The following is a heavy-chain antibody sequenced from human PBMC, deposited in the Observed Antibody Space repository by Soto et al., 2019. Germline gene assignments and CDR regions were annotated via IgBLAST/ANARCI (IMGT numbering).Heavy chain of an antibody. CDR3: ARLVYDTRLNYMYFDF. J-gene: IGHJ4*02. CDR1: W. D-gene: IGHD3-10*01. CDR2: IFHDGTA. Sequence: WWTWVRQSPQRGLEYIGEIFHDGTANYYPSFERRVAMSVDTSRNQFSLKLTSVTAADTAVYFCARLVYDTRLNYMYFDFWGPGTLVTVSS. V-gene: IGHV4-4*01.